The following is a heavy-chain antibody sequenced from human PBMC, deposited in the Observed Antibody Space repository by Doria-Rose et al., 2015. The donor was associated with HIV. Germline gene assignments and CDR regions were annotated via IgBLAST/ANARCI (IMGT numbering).Heavy chain of an antibody. J-gene: IGHJ4*02. CDR1: GFTFSRYS. V-gene: IGHV3-21*03. CDR2: ISSSSEYI. Sequence: GGGLFKPGGSLRLSCAASGFTFSRYSMNWVRQAPGKGLEWVSSISSSSEYIYYVDSVQGRFTISRDNAKNSVYLQMNSLRTEDTAVYYCARDHYDSGSYYRDWGQGTLVTVSS. D-gene: IGHD3-22*01. CDR3: ARDHYDSGSYYRD.